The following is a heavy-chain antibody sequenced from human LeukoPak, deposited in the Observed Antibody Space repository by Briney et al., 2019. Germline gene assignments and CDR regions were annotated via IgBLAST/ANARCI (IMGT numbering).Heavy chain of an antibody. J-gene: IGHJ6*02. CDR1: GGSISSGGYY. CDR2: IYHSGST. D-gene: IGHD3-9*01. Sequence: SETLSLTCTVSGGSISSGGYYWSWIRQPPGKGLEWIGYIYHSGSTYYNPSLKSRVTIFVDTSKNLFSLILTSVSASDTAIYYCARDHWLFSSKTWYYYGMDVWGQGTTVTVSS. CDR3: ARDHWLFSSKTWYYYGMDV. V-gene: IGHV4-30-2*02.